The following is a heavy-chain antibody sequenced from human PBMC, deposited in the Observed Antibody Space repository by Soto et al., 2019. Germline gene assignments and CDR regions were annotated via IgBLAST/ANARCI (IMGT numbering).Heavy chain of an antibody. J-gene: IGHJ3*02. CDR2: ISSSSSYI. V-gene: IGHV3-21*01. CDR1: GFTFSSYS. D-gene: IGHD5-18*01. Sequence: EVQLVESGGGLVKPGGSLRLSCAASGFTFSSYSMNGVRQAPGKGLEWVSSISSSSSYIYYADSVKGRFTISRDNAKNSLYLQMNSLRAEDTAVYYCARDRGRYSYGYSFDAFDIWGQGTMVTVSS. CDR3: ARDRGRYSYGYSFDAFDI.